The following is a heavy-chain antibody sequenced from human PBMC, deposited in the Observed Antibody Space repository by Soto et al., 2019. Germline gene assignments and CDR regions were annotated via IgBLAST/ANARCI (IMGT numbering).Heavy chain of an antibody. V-gene: IGHV3-11*05. Sequence: GGSLRLSCAGSGFTFSNFYMSWVRQAPGKGLQWVSYISGDSSTKNYADSVKGRFTISRDNSKNTLYLQMNSLRAEDTAVYYCAKVQGYYYDSSGYYSFDYWGQGTLVTVSS. CDR3: AKVQGYYYDSSGYYSFDY. D-gene: IGHD3-22*01. CDR2: ISGDSSTK. J-gene: IGHJ4*02. CDR1: GFTFSNFY.